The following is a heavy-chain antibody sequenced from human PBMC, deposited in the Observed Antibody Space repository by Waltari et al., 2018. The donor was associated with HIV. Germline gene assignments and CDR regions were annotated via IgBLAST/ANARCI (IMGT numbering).Heavy chain of an antibody. CDR1: GYSISSGYY. CDR2: IYHSGST. Sequence: QVQLQESGPGLVKPSETLSLTCAVSGYSISSGYYWGWIRQPPGKGLEWIGSIYHSGSTYYNPSLKSRVTISVDTSKNQFSLKLSSVTAADTAVYYCARKTRGATDYWGQGTLVTVSS. CDR3: ARKTRGATDY. V-gene: IGHV4-38-2*01. J-gene: IGHJ4*02. D-gene: IGHD1-26*01.